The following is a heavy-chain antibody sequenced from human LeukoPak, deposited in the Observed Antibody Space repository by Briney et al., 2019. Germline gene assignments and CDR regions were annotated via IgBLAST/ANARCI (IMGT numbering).Heavy chain of an antibody. CDR3: ARGLETYYSFLSGWFDP. J-gene: IGHJ5*02. CDR2: IDYSGSA. V-gene: IGHV4-31*03. D-gene: IGHD1-26*01. Sequence: PSETLSLTCTVSGGSISSSGNYWHWIRQYPGKGLEWIGYIDYSGSAYYNPSLRSRVTISIGKSKNQFSLKLSSMTAADTAVYFCARGLETYYSFLSGWFDPWGQGTLVTVSS. CDR1: GGSISSSGNY.